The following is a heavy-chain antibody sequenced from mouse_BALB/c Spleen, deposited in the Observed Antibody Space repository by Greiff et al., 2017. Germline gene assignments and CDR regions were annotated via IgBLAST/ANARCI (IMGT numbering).Heavy chain of an antibody. CDR1: GFTFSSFG. CDR2: ISSGSSTI. D-gene: IGHD6-1*01. J-gene: IGHJ3*01. CDR3: ARGYATRGFDY. Sequence: EVMLVESGGGLVQPGGSRKLSCAASGFTFSSFGMHWVRQAPEKGLEWVAYISSGSSTIYYADTVKGRFTISRDNPKNTLFLQMTSLRSEDTAMYYCARGYATRGFDYWGQGTLVTVSA. V-gene: IGHV5-17*02.